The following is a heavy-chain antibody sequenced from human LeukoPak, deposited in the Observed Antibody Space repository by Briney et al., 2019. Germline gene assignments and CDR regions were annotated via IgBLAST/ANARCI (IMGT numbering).Heavy chain of an antibody. Sequence: GESLKISCKGSGYSFTSYWIGWVRQMPGKGLEWMGIIYPGGSDTRYSPSFQGQVTISADKSISTAYLQWSSLKASDTAMYYCARQFARVVVSTFDAFDIWGQGTMVTVSS. J-gene: IGHJ3*02. CDR1: GYSFTSYW. V-gene: IGHV5-51*01. D-gene: IGHD3-22*01. CDR3: ARQFARVVVSTFDAFDI. CDR2: IYPGGSDT.